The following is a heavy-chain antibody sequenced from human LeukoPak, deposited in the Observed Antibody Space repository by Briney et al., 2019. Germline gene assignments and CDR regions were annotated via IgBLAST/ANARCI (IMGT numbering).Heavy chain of an antibody. D-gene: IGHD2-2*01. CDR2: INHSGST. V-gene: IGHV4-34*01. Sequence: SETLSLTCAVYGGSFSGYYWSWIRQPPGKGLEWIGEINHSGSTNYNPSLKSRVTISADTSKNQFSLKLSSVTAADTAVYYCARTNIVVVPAAIRGGYMDVWGKGTTVTVSS. CDR1: GGSFSGYY. CDR3: ARTNIVVVPAAIRGGYMDV. J-gene: IGHJ6*03.